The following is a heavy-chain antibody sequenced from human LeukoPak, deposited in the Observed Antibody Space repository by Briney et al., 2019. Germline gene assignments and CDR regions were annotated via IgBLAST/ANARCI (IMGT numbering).Heavy chain of an antibody. CDR2: INGDGTVT. D-gene: IGHD3-10*01. Sequence: GGSLRMSCAVSGFTFSNFWMHWVRQVPGKGLVWVSRINGDGTVTFYADSVKGRCTISRDNAKNTLFLQMNSLRAEDTAVYYCTPGGGRGTLVTVSS. V-gene: IGHV3-74*01. J-gene: IGHJ4*02. CDR1: GFTFSNFW. CDR3: TPG.